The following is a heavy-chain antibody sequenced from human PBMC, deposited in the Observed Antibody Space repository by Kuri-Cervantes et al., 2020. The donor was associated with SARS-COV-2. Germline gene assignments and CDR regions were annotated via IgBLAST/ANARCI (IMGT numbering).Heavy chain of an antibody. J-gene: IGHJ4*02. V-gene: IGHV3-23*01. CDR2: ISARGGGT. CDR1: GFTFSSYV. CDR3: AKDPSEDYGSGE. Sequence: GESLKISCAASGFTFSSYVMSWVRQAPGKGLEWVSAISARGGGTYYADSVKGRFTISRDNSKNTLYLQMNSLRADDTAVYYCAKDPSEDYGSGEWGQGALVTVSS. D-gene: IGHD3-10*01.